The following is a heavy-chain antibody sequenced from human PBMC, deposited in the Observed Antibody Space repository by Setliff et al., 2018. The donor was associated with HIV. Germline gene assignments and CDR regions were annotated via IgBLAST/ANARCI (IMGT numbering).Heavy chain of an antibody. CDR1: GFTFNDYA. CDR2: ISHDGRNQ. D-gene: IGHD2-15*01. Sequence: PVGSLSLSCVASGFTFNDYAIHWVRQVPGKGLEWVAIISHDGRNQNYADSVKGRFTISRDNSKNTLYLQMNIMRPEDTAVYFCARAGYCSGGNCHTPYFDSWGQGTLVTVSS. V-gene: IGHV3-30*04. CDR3: ARAGYCSGGNCHTPYFDS. J-gene: IGHJ4*02.